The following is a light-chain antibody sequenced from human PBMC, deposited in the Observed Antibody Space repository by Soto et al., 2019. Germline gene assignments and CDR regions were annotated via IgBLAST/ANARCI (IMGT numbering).Light chain of an antibody. Sequence: QSVLTQPPSVSAAPGQKVTISCSGSSSNIHWYQLVPGTAPKLLIYENGGRPSGIPDRFSGSKSGTSATLGITGLQTGDEADYYCATWDSSLSVLVFGGGTQLTVL. CDR3: ATWDSSLSVLV. V-gene: IGLV1-51*01. J-gene: IGLJ7*01. CDR1: SSNI. CDR2: ENG.